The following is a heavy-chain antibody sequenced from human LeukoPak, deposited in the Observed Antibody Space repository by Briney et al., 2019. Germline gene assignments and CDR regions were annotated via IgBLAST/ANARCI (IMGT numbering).Heavy chain of an antibody. CDR2: ITWNSGSV. V-gene: IGHV3-9*03. D-gene: IGHD3/OR15-3a*01. CDR3: AKGLGVASLIVDALDM. J-gene: IGHJ3*02. CDR1: GFTFHDYA. Sequence: GGSLRLSCAASGFTFHDYAMHWVRQVPGKGLEWVSGITWNSGSVLYADSVRGRFTISRDNAKNFLYLQMNSLRPEDMAFYCCAKGLGVASLIVDALDMWGQGTMVTV.